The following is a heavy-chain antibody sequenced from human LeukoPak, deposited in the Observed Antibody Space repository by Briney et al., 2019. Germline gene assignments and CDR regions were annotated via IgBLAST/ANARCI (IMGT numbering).Heavy chain of an antibody. D-gene: IGHD6-13*01. V-gene: IGHV3-23*01. Sequence: VGSLRLSCAASGFTFSSYAMSTGPQTPGKGLEWGSDIIGSGGSTYSADSVKGRVTISTDNSKNTQYLHINSVRDQNTGLYISANIPGIAAGDYWGQGTLVTVSS. CDR1: GFTFSSYA. CDR3: ANIPGIAAGDY. CDR2: IIGSGGST. J-gene: IGHJ4*02.